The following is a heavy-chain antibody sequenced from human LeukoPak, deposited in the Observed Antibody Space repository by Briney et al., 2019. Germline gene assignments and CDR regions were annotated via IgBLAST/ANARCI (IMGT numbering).Heavy chain of an antibody. V-gene: IGHV3-53*01. CDR2: IYSTGIT. CDR3: ARSPHALWFGGGAFDY. CDR1: GFNVSAKS. J-gene: IGHJ4*02. Sequence: GGSLRLSCAASGFNVSAKSMSWVRQTPEKGLEWVSVIYSTGITAYADSVKGRFSISRDNSKNILALQMNSLRVEDTAVYYCARSPHALWFGGGAFDYWGQGTLVTASS. D-gene: IGHD3-10*01.